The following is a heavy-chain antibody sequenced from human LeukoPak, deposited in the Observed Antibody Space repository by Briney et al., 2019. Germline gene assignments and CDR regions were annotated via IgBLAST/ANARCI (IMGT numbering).Heavy chain of an antibody. D-gene: IGHD5-18*01. J-gene: IGHJ4*02. CDR2: FDPEDGAR. V-gene: IGHV1-24*01. CDR3: ATGYTYDYSLY. Sequence: ASVKVSCKVSGDTVTGFSIHWVRQAPGHALEWMGGFDPEDGARIFAQKFQGRVTMAEDTSTDTAYMDLSSLRSEDTVVYYCATGYTYDYSLYWGQGTLVTVSS. CDR1: GDTVTGFS.